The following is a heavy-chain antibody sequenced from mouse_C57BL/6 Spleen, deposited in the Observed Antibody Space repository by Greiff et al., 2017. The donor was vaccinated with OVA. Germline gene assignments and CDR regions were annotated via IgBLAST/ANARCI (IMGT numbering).Heavy chain of an antibody. Sequence: QVQLQQSGAELMKPGASVKLSCKATGYTFTGYWLEWVKQRPGHGLEWIGEILPGSGSTNYNEKFKGKATFTADTSSNTAYMQLSSLTTEDSAIYYCARGEGDDYDVDWFAYWGQGTLVTVSA. J-gene: IGHJ3*01. CDR3: ARGEGDDYDVDWFAY. V-gene: IGHV1-9*01. CDR2: ILPGSGST. CDR1: GYTFTGYW. D-gene: IGHD2-4*01.